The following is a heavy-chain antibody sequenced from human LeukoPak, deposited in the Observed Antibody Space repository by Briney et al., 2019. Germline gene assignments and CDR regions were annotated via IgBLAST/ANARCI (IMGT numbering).Heavy chain of an antibody. CDR1: GFTFSSYA. J-gene: IGHJ4*02. CDR2: ISYDGSNK. Sequence: PGGSLRLSCAASGFTFSSYAMHWVRQAPGKGLEWVAVISYDGSNKYYADSVKGRFTISRDNSKNTLYLQMNSLRAEDTAVYYCARDLHYWGQGTLVTVSS. CDR3: ARDLHY. V-gene: IGHV3-30-3*01.